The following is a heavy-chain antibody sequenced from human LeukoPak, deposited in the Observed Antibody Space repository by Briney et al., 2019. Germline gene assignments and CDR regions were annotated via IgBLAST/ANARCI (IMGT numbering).Heavy chain of an antibody. CDR1: GGSISSGNYY. J-gene: IGHJ4*02. Sequence: SETLSLTCTVSGGSISSGNYYWSWIRQPAGKGLEWIGRIYISGSTNYNPSLKSRVTISVDRSKNQFSLKLSSVTAADTAVYYCAREYDSSGHYYDVDYWGQGTLVTVSS. V-gene: IGHV4-61*02. CDR3: AREYDSSGHYYDVDY. D-gene: IGHD3-22*01. CDR2: IYISGST.